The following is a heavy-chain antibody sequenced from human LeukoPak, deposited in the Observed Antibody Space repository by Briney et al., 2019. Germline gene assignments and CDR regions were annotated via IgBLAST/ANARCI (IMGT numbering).Heavy chain of an antibody. Sequence: PSQTLSLTCAVSGGSISSGGYSWSWIRQPPGKGLEWIGYIYHSGSTYYNPSLKSRVTISVDRSKNQFSLKLSSVTAADTAVYYCARAAPKAARPCLLDYWGQGTLVTVSS. CDR2: IYHSGST. CDR1: GGSISSGGYS. CDR3: ARAAPKAARPCLLDY. D-gene: IGHD6-6*01. V-gene: IGHV4-30-2*01. J-gene: IGHJ4*02.